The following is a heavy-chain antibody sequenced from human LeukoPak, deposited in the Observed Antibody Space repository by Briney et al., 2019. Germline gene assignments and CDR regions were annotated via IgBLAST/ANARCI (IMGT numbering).Heavy chain of an antibody. J-gene: IGHJ6*03. Sequence: PSETLSLTCTVSGGSISSYYWSWIRQPPGKGLEWIGYIYYSGSTNYNPSLKSRVTISVDTSKNQFSLKLSSVTAADTAVYYCARGLFGVVTSPTYYYYYYMDVWGKGTTVTVSS. CDR2: IYYSGST. D-gene: IGHD3-3*01. V-gene: IGHV4-59*01. CDR3: ARGLFGVVTSPTYYYYYYMDV. CDR1: GGSISSYY.